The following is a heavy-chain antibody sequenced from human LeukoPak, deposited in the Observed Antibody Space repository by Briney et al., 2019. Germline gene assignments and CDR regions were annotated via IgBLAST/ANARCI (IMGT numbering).Heavy chain of an antibody. Sequence: GRSLRLSCVASGFTFSSHWMHWVRQAPGKGLVWVSHIKNDGSFTNCADSVKGRFTISRDNAKNTLYLQMNSLRPEDTAVYYCARGTGAFDIWGQGTKVTVSS. CDR1: GFTFSSHW. CDR3: ARGTGAFDI. V-gene: IGHV3-74*01. CDR2: IKNDGSFT. J-gene: IGHJ3*02. D-gene: IGHD1-1*01.